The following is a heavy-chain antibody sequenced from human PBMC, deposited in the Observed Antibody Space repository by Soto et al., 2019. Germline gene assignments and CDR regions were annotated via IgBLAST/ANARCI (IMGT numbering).Heavy chain of an antibody. V-gene: IGHV4-59*08. Sequence: QVQLQESGPGLVKPSETLTLTCTVSGGSISTYYWNWIRQPPGKGLEWIGYIYDSGSTNYNPSLKSRVTISVDTSKKEFSLKLTSVTAADTAVYYCARLAYGAGSVDVWGQGTTVTVSS. D-gene: IGHD3-10*01. CDR2: IYDSGST. CDR3: ARLAYGAGSVDV. CDR1: GGSISTYY. J-gene: IGHJ6*02.